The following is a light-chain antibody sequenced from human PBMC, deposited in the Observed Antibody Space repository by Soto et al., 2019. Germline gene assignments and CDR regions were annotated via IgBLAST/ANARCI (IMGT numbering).Light chain of an antibody. Sequence: DIQLTQSPSFLSASVGDRVTITCRASQGISSYLAWYQQKPGKAPKLLIYAASTLQSGVPSRFSGSGSGTEFTLTISSLQPEDFATYYCQQLNSYLIPFGPGTKVDIK. CDR3: QQLNSYLIP. J-gene: IGKJ3*01. CDR1: QGISSY. CDR2: AAS. V-gene: IGKV1-9*01.